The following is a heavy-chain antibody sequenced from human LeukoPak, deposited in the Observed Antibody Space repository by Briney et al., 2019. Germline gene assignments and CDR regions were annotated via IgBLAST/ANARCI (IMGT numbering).Heavy chain of an antibody. CDR1: GGSISSYY. Sequence: PSETLSLTCTVSGGSISSYYWSWIRQPPGKGLEWIGYIYYSGSTNYNPSLKSRVTISVDTSKNQFSLKLSSVTAADTAVYYCARVGPYCGGGSCYYYMDVWGKGTTVTISS. CDR3: ARVGPYCGGGSCYYYMDV. J-gene: IGHJ6*03. V-gene: IGHV4-59*01. CDR2: IYYSGST. D-gene: IGHD2-15*01.